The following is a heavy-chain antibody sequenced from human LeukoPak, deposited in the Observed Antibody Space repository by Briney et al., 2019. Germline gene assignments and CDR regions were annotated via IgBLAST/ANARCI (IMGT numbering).Heavy chain of an antibody. CDR2: INPNSGGT. D-gene: IGHD7-27*01. CDR1: GYTFTDYY. CDR3: ARDRDWGQDY. V-gene: IGHV1-2*02. J-gene: IGHJ4*02. Sequence: ASVTVSCKASGYTFTDYYILWVRQAPGQGLEWMGWINPNSGGTNYAQKFQGRVTMTRDTSISTAYMELSRLISDDTAVYYCARDRDWGQDYWGQGTLVTVSS.